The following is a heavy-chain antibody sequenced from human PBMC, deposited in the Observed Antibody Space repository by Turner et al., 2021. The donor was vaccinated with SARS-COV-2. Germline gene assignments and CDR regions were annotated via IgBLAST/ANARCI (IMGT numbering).Heavy chain of an antibody. CDR2: INQSGST. J-gene: IGHJ6*02. Sequence: QVQLHQWGSGLLKRSETLSLTCAVYGGSFSGYYWSWIRQPPGKGLEWIGEINQSGSTNYNPTLKSRVTISVDTSKNQLSLKLSSVTAADTAVYYCARAWRYSSSWNGYYYGMDVWGQGTTVTVSS. CDR3: ARAWRYSSSWNGYYYGMDV. CDR1: GGSFSGYY. D-gene: IGHD6-13*01. V-gene: IGHV4-34*01.